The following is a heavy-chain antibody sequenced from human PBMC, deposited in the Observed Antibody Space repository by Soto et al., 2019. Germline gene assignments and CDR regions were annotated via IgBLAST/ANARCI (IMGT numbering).Heavy chain of an antibody. CDR3: ARHVGAVAGTNYYYGMDV. CDR1: GGSISSYY. CDR2: IYYSGST. J-gene: IGHJ6*02. Sequence: SETLSLTCTVSGGSISSYYWSWIRQPPGKGLEWIGYIYYSGSTNYNPSLKSRVTISVDTSKNQFSLKLSSVTAADTAVYYCARHVGAVAGTNYYYGMDVWGQGTTVTVSS. V-gene: IGHV4-59*08. D-gene: IGHD6-19*01.